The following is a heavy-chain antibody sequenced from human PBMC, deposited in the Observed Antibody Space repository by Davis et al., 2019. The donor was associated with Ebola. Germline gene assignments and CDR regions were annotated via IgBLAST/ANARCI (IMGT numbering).Heavy chain of an antibody. V-gene: IGHV1-69*02. Sequence: AASVKVSCKASGGTFSSYTFSWVRQAPGQGLEWMGRSIPILDIANYAQKFQGRVTITADKSTSTAYMELSSLTSEDTAVYYCASLIGNNWYYFDYWGQGTLVTVSS. CDR2: SIPILDIA. J-gene: IGHJ4*02. D-gene: IGHD1-1*01. CDR1: GGTFSSYT. CDR3: ASLIGNNWYYFDY.